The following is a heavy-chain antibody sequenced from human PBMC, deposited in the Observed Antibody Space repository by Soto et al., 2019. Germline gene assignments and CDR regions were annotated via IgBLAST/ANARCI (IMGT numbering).Heavy chain of an antibody. CDR3: AKVGYTYYDEYYFDY. V-gene: IGHV1-24*01. Sequence: ASVKVSCKVSGYTLTELSMHWVRQAPGKGLEWMGGFDPEDGETIYAQKFQGRVTMTEDTSTDKAYMELSSLRSEDTAVYYCAKVGYTYYDEYYFDYWGQGTLVTVSS. D-gene: IGHD3-22*01. CDR2: FDPEDGET. J-gene: IGHJ4*02. CDR1: GYTLTELS.